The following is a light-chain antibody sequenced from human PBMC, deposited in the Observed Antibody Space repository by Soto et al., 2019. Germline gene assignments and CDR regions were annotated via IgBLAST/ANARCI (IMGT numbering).Light chain of an antibody. CDR2: GAS. Sequence: EIVLTQSPATLSFSPGEISTRCCRASETIRNLLAWYQQRPGQAPRLLIYGASNRATGIPDRFSGSGSGTDFTLTISSLEPEDSAVYYCQQRNVWPPVTFGQGTRLEIK. J-gene: IGKJ5*01. CDR3: QQRNVWPPVT. V-gene: IGKV3-11*01. CDR1: ETIRNL.